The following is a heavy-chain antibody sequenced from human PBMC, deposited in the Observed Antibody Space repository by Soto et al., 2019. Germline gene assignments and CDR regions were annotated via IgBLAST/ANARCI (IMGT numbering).Heavy chain of an antibody. CDR2: ISSSSSYI. J-gene: IGHJ2*01. CDR1: GFTFSSYN. Sequence: EGSLRLSCAASGFTFSSYNMNWVRQAPGKGLEWVSSISSSSSYIYYADSVKGRFTISRDNAKNSLYLQVDSLRAEDTAVYYCARDRGSSGWYIYWDFDPWGRGTLFTVSS. CDR3: ARDRGSSGWYIYWDFDP. V-gene: IGHV3-21*01. D-gene: IGHD6-19*01.